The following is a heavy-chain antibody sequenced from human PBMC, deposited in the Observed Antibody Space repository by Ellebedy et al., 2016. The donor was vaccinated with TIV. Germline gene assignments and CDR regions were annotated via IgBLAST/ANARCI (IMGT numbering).Heavy chain of an antibody. Sequence: SVKVSXXASGGTFSSYAVVWLRQDPGQGLEWMGGIIPLFGTANYTQKFQGRVTLTADDSTGTAYMELSSLRSDDTAVYYCARGYCTTTSCWHNFDYWGQGTLVTVSS. CDR3: ARGYCTTTSCWHNFDY. CDR1: GGTFSSYA. CDR2: IIPLFGTA. V-gene: IGHV1-69*13. D-gene: IGHD2-2*01. J-gene: IGHJ4*02.